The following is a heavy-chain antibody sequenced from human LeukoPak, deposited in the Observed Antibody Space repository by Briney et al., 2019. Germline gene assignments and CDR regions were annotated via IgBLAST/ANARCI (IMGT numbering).Heavy chain of an antibody. V-gene: IGHV4-59*01. CDR3: ARDGSGPGYGAPYFDY. J-gene: IGHJ4*02. CDR2: IYYSGST. D-gene: IGHD4/OR15-4a*01. Sequence: SETLSLTCTVSGGSISSYYWSWIRQPPGKGLEWIGYIYYSGSTNYNPSLKSRVTISVDTSKNQFSLKLSSVTAADTAVYYCARDGSGPGYGAPYFDYWGQGTLVTVSS. CDR1: GGSISSYY.